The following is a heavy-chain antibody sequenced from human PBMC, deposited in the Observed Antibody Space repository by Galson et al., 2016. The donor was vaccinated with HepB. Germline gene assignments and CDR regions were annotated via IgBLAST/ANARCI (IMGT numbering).Heavy chain of an antibody. D-gene: IGHD6-13*01. Sequence: ETLSLTCTVSGGSISRNTYYWGWIRQPPGKGLEWIGTIYSNGNTFYNPSLNSRVTIPVDTSKNQFALTLTSVTAADAAVYYCARAAGHEYYFYGMEVWGQGTTVTVSS. CDR1: GGSISRNTYY. J-gene: IGHJ6*02. CDR2: IYSNGNT. V-gene: IGHV4-39*01. CDR3: ARAAGHEYYFYGMEV.